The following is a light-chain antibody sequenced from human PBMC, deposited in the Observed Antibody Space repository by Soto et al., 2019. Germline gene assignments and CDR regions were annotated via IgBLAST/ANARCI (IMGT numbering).Light chain of an antibody. Sequence: IQMTQSPSTLSASVGDRVTITCRASQGISTWLAWYQQKPGKAPNLLIYGSYTLQSGVPSRFRGSGSGTDFRLTITNLQAEDFGTYFCQESYLTPTITLGQGTRLEIK. CDR2: GSY. V-gene: IGKV1-39*01. J-gene: IGKJ5*01. CDR1: QGISTW. CDR3: QESYLTPTIT.